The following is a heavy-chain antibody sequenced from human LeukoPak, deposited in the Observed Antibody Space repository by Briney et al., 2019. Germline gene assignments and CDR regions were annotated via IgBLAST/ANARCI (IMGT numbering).Heavy chain of an antibody. CDR1: GYSISSGYY. CDR3: ARVGGYSYGSYYFNY. J-gene: IGHJ4*02. D-gene: IGHD5-18*01. Sequence: SETLSLTCAVSGYSISSGYYWGWLRQPPGKGLDWIGSISHSGSTYYNPSLRSRVTISIDTSKNQFSLRLNSVTATDTAVYYCARVGGYSYGSYYFNYWGQGTLVTVSS. V-gene: IGHV4-38-2*01. CDR2: ISHSGST.